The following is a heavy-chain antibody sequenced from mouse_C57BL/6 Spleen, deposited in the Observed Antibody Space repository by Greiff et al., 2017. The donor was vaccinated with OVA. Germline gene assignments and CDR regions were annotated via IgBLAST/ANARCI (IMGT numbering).Heavy chain of an antibody. CDR3: ARPYSNYERSLAY. CDR2: ISSGSSTI. J-gene: IGHJ3*01. Sequence: EVKLVESGGGLVKPGGSLKLSCAASGFTFSDYGMHWVRQAPEKGLEWVAYISSGSSTIYYADTVKGRFTISRDNAKNTLFLQMTSLRSEDTAMYYCARPYSNYERSLAYWGQGTLVTVSA. D-gene: IGHD2-5*01. CDR1: GFTFSDYG. V-gene: IGHV5-17*01.